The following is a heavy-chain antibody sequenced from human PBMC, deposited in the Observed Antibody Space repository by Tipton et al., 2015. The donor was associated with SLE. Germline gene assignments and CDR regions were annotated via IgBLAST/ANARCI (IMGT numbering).Heavy chain of an antibody. V-gene: IGHV4-34*01. CDR3: ARGGILTGYYFYFDY. CDR2: INHSGGT. CDR1: GDAISSNY. J-gene: IGHJ4*02. D-gene: IGHD3-9*01. Sequence: GLVKPSETLSLTCSVSGDAISSNYWSWFRQPPGKGLEWIGEINHSGGTNYNPSLKSRVTISVDTSKNQFSLKLSSVTAADTAVYYCARGGILTGYYFYFDYWGQGTLVTVSS.